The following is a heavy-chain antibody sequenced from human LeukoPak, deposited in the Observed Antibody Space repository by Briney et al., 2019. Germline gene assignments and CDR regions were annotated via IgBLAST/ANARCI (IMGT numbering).Heavy chain of an antibody. CDR3: ARGAPPQN. Sequence: SETLSLACTVSGGSISSSSYYWGWIRQPPGKGLEWIGSVYYTGASYYNPSLKSRVTISIDTSKNHFSLNLTSVTAADTAVYYCARGAPPQNWGQGALVAVSS. J-gene: IGHJ4*02. V-gene: IGHV4-39*07. CDR2: VYYTGAS. CDR1: GGSISSSSYY.